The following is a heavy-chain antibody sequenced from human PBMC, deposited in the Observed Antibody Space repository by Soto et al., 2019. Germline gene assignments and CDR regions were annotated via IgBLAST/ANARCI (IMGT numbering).Heavy chain of an antibody. CDR3: AREDIVARDGGVDY. CDR2: IYYSGST. Sequence: QVQLQESGPGLVKPSQTLSLTCTVSGGSISSVGYYWSWIRQHPGKGLEWIGYIYYSGSTYYNPSLKSRVTISVDTSKNQFSLKLSSVTAADTAVYYCAREDIVARDGGVDYWGQGTLVTVSS. D-gene: IGHD5-12*01. V-gene: IGHV4-31*03. CDR1: GGSISSVGYY. J-gene: IGHJ4*02.